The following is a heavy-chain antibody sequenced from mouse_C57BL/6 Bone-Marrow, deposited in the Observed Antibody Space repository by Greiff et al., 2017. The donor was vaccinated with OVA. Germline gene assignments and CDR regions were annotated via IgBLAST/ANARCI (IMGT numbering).Heavy chain of an antibody. CDR2: IYPGSGNT. CDR1: GYTFTDYY. J-gene: IGHJ4*01. Sequence: QVQLQQSGAELVRPGASVKLSCKASGYTFTDYYINWVKQRPGQGLEWIARIYPGSGNTYYNEKFKGKATLTAEKSSSTAYMQLSSLTSEDSAVYFCARRGLGPHYYAMDYWGQGTSVTVSS. D-gene: IGHD4-1*01. V-gene: IGHV1-76*01. CDR3: ARRGLGPHYYAMDY.